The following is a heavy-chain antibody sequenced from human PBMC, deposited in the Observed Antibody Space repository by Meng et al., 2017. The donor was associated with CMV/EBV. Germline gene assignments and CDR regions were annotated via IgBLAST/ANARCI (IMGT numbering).Heavy chain of an antibody. CDR1: GGSISSSSYY. CDR2: IYYSGST. V-gene: IGHV4-39*01. D-gene: IGHD3-3*01. CDR3: ARLDDFWSGSTRYWFDP. Sequence: GSLRLSCTVSGGSISSSSYYWGWIRQPPGKGLEWIGSIYYSGSTYYNPSLSRRVTISVDTSKNQFSLKLSSVTAADTAVYYCARLDDFWSGSTRYWFDPWGQGTLVTVSS. J-gene: IGHJ5*02.